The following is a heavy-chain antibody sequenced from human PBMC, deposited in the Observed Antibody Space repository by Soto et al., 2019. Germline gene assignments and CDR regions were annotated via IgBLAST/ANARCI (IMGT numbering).Heavy chain of an antibody. Sequence: QVQLQESGPGLVKPSQTLSLTCSISGASISSDDYYWSWFRQPPGKGLEWIGYISYSGSTYYNPSLKSRITISVDTSKTQFSLIRSSVTAADTAVFYCAREVNNYYGMDVWGQGTTGTVSS. CDR1: GASISSDDYY. V-gene: IGHV4-30-4*01. CDR2: ISYSGST. J-gene: IGHJ6*02. CDR3: AREVNNYYGMDV.